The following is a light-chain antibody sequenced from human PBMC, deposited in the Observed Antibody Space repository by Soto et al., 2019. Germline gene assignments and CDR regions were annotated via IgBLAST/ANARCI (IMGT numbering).Light chain of an antibody. CDR2: EGS. CDR3: SSYTSSSTVV. CDR1: SSDVGSYNL. V-gene: IGLV2-14*02. J-gene: IGLJ2*01. Sequence: QSVLTQPASVSGSPGQSITISCTGTSSDVGSYNLVSWYQQHPGKAPKLMIYEGSKRPCGVSNRFSGSKSGNTASLTISGLQAEDEADYFCSSYTSSSTVVFGGGTKVTVL.